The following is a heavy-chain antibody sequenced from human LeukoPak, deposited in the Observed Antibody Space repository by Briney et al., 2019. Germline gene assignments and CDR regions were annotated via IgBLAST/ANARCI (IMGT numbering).Heavy chain of an antibody. D-gene: IGHD3-3*01. CDR1: GFTFSSYA. CDR2: ISYDGSNK. V-gene: IGHV3-30-3*01. Sequence: GGSLRLSCAASGFTFSSYAMHWVRQAPGKGLEWVAVISYDGSNKYYADSVKGRFTISRDNSKNTLYLQMNSLRAEDTAVYYCARDRVGSITIFGVADYWGQGTLVTVSS. J-gene: IGHJ4*02. CDR3: ARDRVGSITIFGVADY.